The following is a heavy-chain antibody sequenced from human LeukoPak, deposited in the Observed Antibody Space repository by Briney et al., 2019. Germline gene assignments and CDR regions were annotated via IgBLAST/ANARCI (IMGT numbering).Heavy chain of an antibody. J-gene: IGHJ5*02. Sequence: AAVKVSCKSSGYTFTIYGINLVRHAPGQGLEWMGWISAYNGNTNYAQKLQGRVTITTDTSASTAYMELRSLRSDDTDVYYCERGGIAAAGMGSWGQGTLVTVSS. CDR1: GYTFTIYG. CDR3: ERGGIAAAGMGS. V-gene: IGHV1-18*01. CDR2: ISAYNGNT. D-gene: IGHD6-13*01.